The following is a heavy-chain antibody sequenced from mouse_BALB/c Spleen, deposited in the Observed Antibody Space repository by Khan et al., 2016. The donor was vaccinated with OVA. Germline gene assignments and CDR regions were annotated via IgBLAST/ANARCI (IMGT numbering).Heavy chain of an antibody. CDR2: INYSGRT. CDR1: DYSITSDYA. V-gene: IGHV3-2*02. D-gene: IGHD3-3*01. J-gene: IGHJ3*01. CDR3: ARGRSY. Sequence: EVQLQESGPGLVKPSQSLSLTCTVTDYSITSDYAWNWIRQFPGNKLEWMGYINYSGRTSYSPSLKSGISITRDTSKNQFFLQLNSVTTEDTATYFCARGRSYWGQGTLVTVSA.